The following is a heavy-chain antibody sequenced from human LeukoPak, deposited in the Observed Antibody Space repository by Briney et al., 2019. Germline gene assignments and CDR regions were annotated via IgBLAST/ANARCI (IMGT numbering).Heavy chain of an antibody. D-gene: IGHD1-26*01. J-gene: IGHJ4*02. CDR1: GGSISSGSYY. CDR3: ARYSGSNTDFDY. Sequence: PSETLSLTCTVSGGSISSGSYYWSWTQQPAGKGLEWIGRIYTSGSTNYNPSLKSRVTISVDTSNNQFSLKLSSVTAADTAVYYCARYSGSNTDFDYWGQGTLVTVSS. V-gene: IGHV4-61*02. CDR2: IYTSGST.